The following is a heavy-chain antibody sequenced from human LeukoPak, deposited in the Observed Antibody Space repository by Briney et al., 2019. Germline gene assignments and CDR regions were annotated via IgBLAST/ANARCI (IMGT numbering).Heavy chain of an antibody. CDR1: GGSISSGDYY. Sequence: SQTLSLTCTVSGGSISSGDYYWRWLRQPPGKGLEWIGYIYYSGSTYYNPSLKSRVTISVDTSKNQFSLKLSSVTAADTAVYYCARYDSSGYYPFDYWGQGTLVTVSS. V-gene: IGHV4-30-4*01. CDR3: ARYDSSGYYPFDY. D-gene: IGHD3-22*01. CDR2: IYYSGST. J-gene: IGHJ4*02.